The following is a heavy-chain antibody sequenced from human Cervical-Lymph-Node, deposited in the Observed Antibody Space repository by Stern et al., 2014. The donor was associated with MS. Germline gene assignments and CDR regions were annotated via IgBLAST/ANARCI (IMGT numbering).Heavy chain of an antibody. V-gene: IGHV4-4*02. CDR2: IYLSGVN. Sequence: QLQLQESGPGLVKTSGTLSLTCAVSGVPSIGNNWWAWVRQSPGEGLEWIGEIYLSGVNNYNPSLKSRANISVDKSKKQFYLKLSSVTAADTAIYFCARGRQLAPNYNFYYGLDVWGQGTTVTVSS. CDR3: ARGRQLAPNYNFYYGLDV. D-gene: IGHD6-19*01. CDR1: GVPSIGNNW. J-gene: IGHJ6*02.